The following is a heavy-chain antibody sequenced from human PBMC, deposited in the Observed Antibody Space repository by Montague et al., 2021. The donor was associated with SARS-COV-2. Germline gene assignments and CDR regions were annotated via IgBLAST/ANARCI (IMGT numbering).Heavy chain of an antibody. CDR3: ARGRFYYDSGELGS. J-gene: IGHJ5*02. CDR1: GGSTNNYY. CDR2: IHASGIS. D-gene: IGHD3-22*01. Sequence: SETLSLTCTVSGGSTNNYYWSWIRQPAGKGLEWIGRIHASGISTYNPSLETRVTMSVDTSKSQFSLKLSPVTAADTAVYYCARGRFYYDSGELGSWGQGTLVTVSS. V-gene: IGHV4-4*07.